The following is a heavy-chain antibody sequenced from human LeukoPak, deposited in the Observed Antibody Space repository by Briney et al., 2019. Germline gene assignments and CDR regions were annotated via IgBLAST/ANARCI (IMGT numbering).Heavy chain of an antibody. V-gene: IGHV3-33*01. J-gene: IGHJ4*02. Sequence: GGSLRLSCAASGFTFSSYGMHWVRQAPGKGLEWVAVIWYDGSNKYYADSVKGRFTISRDNSKNTLYLQMDSLRAEDTAVYYCATSTGTKWGQGTLVTVSS. CDR3: ATSTGTK. CDR1: GFTFSSYG. CDR2: IWYDGSNK. D-gene: IGHD1-7*01.